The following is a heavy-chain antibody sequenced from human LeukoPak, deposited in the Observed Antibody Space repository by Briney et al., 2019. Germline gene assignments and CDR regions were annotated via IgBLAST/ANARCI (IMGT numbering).Heavy chain of an antibody. CDR3: ARGNGGYGYYYYMDV. J-gene: IGHJ6*03. CDR2: INPNSGGT. Sequence: GASVKVSCKASGYTFTGYYMHWVRQAPGQGLEWMGWINPNSGGTNYAQKFQGRVTMTRDTSISTAYMELSRLRSDDTAVYYCARGNGGYGYYYYMDVWGKGTTVTVSS. V-gene: IGHV1-2*02. CDR1: GYTFTGYY. D-gene: IGHD6-25*01.